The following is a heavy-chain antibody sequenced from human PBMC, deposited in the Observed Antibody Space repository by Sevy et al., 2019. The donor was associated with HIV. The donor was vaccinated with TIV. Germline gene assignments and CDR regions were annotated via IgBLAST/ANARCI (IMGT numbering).Heavy chain of an antibody. D-gene: IGHD3-3*01. Sequence: GGSLRLSCAASGFTFSSYAMSWVRQAPGKGLEWVSAIGGSGGSTYYADSVKGRFTISRDNSKNTLYLQMNSLRAEDTAVYYCAKEYYDFWSGYPNWFDPWGQGTLVTVSS. CDR1: GFTFSSYA. J-gene: IGHJ5*02. CDR3: AKEYYDFWSGYPNWFDP. V-gene: IGHV3-23*01. CDR2: IGGSGGST.